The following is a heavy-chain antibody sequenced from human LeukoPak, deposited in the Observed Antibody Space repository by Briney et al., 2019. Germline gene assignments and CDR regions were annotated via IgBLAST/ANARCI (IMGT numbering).Heavy chain of an antibody. J-gene: IGHJ3*02. CDR2: MNPNSGNT. CDR3: ARELNYYDSSGYYYGDAFDI. D-gene: IGHD3-22*01. CDR1: GYTFTSYD. Sequence: ASVKVSCKASGYTFTSYDINWVRQGTGQGLEWMGWMNPNSGNTGYAQKFRGRVTMTRNTSISTAYMELSSLRSEDTAVYYCARELNYYDSSGYYYGDAFDIWGQGTMVAVSS. V-gene: IGHV1-8*01.